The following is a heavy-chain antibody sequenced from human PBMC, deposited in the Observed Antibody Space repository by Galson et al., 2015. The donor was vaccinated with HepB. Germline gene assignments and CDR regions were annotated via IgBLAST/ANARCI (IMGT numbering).Heavy chain of an antibody. V-gene: IGHV7-4-1*02. CDR3: ARDTVRHSRDGYNYYFDY. J-gene: IGHJ4*02. CDR1: GYNLVNYA. Sequence: SVKVSCKASGYNLVNYAMNWVRQAPGQGLEWMGWIQSKTGDPTYAQGFTGRFVFSLDTSVNTAYLQISSLKAEDTAMYYCARDTVRHSRDGYNYYFDYWGQGTLVTVSS. D-gene: IGHD5-24*01. CDR2: IQSKTGDP.